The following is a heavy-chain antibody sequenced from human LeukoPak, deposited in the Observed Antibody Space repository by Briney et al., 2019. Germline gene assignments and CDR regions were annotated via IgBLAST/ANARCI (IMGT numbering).Heavy chain of an antibody. CDR2: INYGGTT. J-gene: IGHJ4*02. CDR1: GGSISSINDY. Sequence: SETLTLTCTVSGGSISSINDYWSWIRQPPGRELEWIASINYGGTTYYNPSLKSRVTISVDTSKNQFSLRLSSVTAADTAVYLCARYVVSGSGRYYFDCWGQGSLVTVSS. V-gene: IGHV4-39*01. D-gene: IGHD3-10*01. CDR3: ARYVVSGSGRYYFDC.